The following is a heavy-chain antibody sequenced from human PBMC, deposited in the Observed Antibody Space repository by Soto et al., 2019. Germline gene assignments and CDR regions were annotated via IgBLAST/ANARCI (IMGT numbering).Heavy chain of an antibody. CDR1: GFTVSSNY. Sequence: GGSLRLSCAASGFTVSSNYMSWVRQAPGKGLEWVSVIYSGGSTYYADSVKGRFTISRDNSKNTLYLQMNSLRAEDTAVYYGGRVRSIAVAGTRGTEIDYWGQGTLVNVPS. V-gene: IGHV3-53*01. D-gene: IGHD6-19*01. CDR3: GRVRSIAVAGTRGTEIDY. J-gene: IGHJ4*02. CDR2: IYSGGST.